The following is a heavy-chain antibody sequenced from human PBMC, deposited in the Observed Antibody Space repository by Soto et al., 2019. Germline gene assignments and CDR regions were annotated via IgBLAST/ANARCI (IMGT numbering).Heavy chain of an antibody. D-gene: IGHD6-19*01. CDR3: ARDGSYSSGWYWFDP. Sequence: GASVKVSCKASGGTFSSYAISWVRQAPGQGLEWMGGIIPIFGTANYAQKFQGRVTITADESTSTAYMELSSLRSEDTAVYYCARDGSYSSGWYWFDPWGQGTLVTVSS. J-gene: IGHJ5*02. V-gene: IGHV1-69*13. CDR1: GGTFSSYA. CDR2: IIPIFGTA.